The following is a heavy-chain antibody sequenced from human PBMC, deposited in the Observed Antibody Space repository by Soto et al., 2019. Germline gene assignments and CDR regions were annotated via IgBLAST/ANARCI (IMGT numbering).Heavy chain of an antibody. CDR1: GFTFSSYG. J-gene: IGHJ6*02. Sequence: QVQLVESGGGVVQPGRSLRLSCAASGFTFSSYGMHWVRQAPGKGLEWVAVISYDGSNKYYADSVKGRFTISRDNSKNTLYLQMNSLRAEDTAVYYCAKDSRFLETYYYYGMGVWGQGTTVTVSS. D-gene: IGHD3-3*01. V-gene: IGHV3-30*18. CDR3: AKDSRFLETYYYYGMGV. CDR2: ISYDGSNK.